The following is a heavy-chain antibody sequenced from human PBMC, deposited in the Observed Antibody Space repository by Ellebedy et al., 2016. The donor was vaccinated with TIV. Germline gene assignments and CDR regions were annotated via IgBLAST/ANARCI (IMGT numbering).Heavy chain of an antibody. CDR1: GFTFSSYS. CDR3: ARSPGKENGYDFFFDQ. CDR2: ISSSSSTI. V-gene: IGHV3-48*01. Sequence: GGSLRLXCAASGFTFSSYSMNWVRQAPGKGLEWVSYISSSSSTIYYADSVKGRFTISRDNAKNSLYLQMNSLRAEDTAVYYCARSPGKENGYDFFFDQWGRGTLVTVSS. D-gene: IGHD5-12*01. J-gene: IGHJ4*02.